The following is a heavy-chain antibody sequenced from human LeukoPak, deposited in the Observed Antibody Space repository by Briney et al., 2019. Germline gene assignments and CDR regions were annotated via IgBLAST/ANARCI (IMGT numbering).Heavy chain of an antibody. V-gene: IGHV4-39*01. CDR2: IYCSGST. CDR3: ARPKIYDFWSGYLVGHYYYYGMDV. Sequence: SETLSLTCTVSGGSISSSSYYWGWIRQPPGKGLEWIGSIYCSGSTYYNPSLKSRVTISVDTSKNQFSLKLSSVTAADTAVYYCARPKIYDFWSGYLVGHYYYYGMDVWGQGTTVTVSS. D-gene: IGHD3-3*01. J-gene: IGHJ6*02. CDR1: GGSISSSSYY.